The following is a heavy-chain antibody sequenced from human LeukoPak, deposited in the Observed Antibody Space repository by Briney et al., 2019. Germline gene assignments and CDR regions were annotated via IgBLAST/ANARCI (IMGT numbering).Heavy chain of an antibody. J-gene: IGHJ6*03. CDR2: IYYSGST. CDR3: AGGYKYAYYNYYYMDV. V-gene: IGHV4-59*01. Sequence: SETLSLTCTVSGGSISNKYWSWIRQPPGKGLEWIGYIYYSGSTNYNPSLKSRVTISVDTSKNQFSLKLSSVTAADTAVYYCAGGYKYAYYNYYYMDVWGKGTTVTVSS. CDR1: GGSISNKY. D-gene: IGHD5-24*01.